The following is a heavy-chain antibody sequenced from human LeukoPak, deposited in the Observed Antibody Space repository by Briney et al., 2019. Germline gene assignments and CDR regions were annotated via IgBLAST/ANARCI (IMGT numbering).Heavy chain of an antibody. Sequence: GASVKVSCKASGYTFTGYYMHWVRQAPGQGLEWMGWINPNSGGTDYAQKFQGRVTMTRDTSISTAYMELSRLRSDDTAVYYCARDLVVAGYNWFDPWGQGTLVTVSS. J-gene: IGHJ5*02. D-gene: IGHD6-19*01. CDR3: ARDLVVAGYNWFDP. CDR1: GYTFTGYY. V-gene: IGHV1-2*02. CDR2: INPNSGGT.